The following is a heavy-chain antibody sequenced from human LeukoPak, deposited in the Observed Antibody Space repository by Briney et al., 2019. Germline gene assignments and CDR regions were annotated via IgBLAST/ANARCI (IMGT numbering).Heavy chain of an antibody. CDR2: IYYSGST. J-gene: IGHJ4*02. Sequence: PSETLSLTCPVSGGSISSSSYYWGWIRQPPGKGLEWIGSIYYSGSTYYNPSLKSRVTISVDTSKNQFSLKLSSVTAADTAVYYCARRHYYDSSGYYYYWGQGTLVTVSS. V-gene: IGHV4-39*01. CDR1: GGSISSSSYY. D-gene: IGHD3-22*01. CDR3: ARRHYYDSSGYYYY.